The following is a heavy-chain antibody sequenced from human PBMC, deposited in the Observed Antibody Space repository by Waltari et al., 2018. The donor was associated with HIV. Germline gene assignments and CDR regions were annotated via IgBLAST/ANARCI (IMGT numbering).Heavy chain of an antibody. CDR3: ARRYSTTSHPGGAGYFDH. CDR2: IYYSWGP. Sequence: LQLQESGPGLVKPSETLSLTCAVSGGSINTDSYYWVWIRQPPGKGLEWFGSIYYSWGPFNTPSLRGRATISVDTSKNRFSLRLSSVTAADTAVYYCARRYSTTSHPGGAGYFDHWGQGTLVTVSS. D-gene: IGHD6-13*01. CDR1: GGSINTDSYY. J-gene: IGHJ4*02. V-gene: IGHV4-39*02.